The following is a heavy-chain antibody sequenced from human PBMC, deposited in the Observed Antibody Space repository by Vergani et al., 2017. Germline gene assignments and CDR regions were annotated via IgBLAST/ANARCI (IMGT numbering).Heavy chain of an antibody. CDR2: ISYDGTQK. J-gene: IGHJ1*01. V-gene: IGHV3-30*03. D-gene: IGHD1-1*01. Sequence: QVHLVESGGGVVQPGRSLRLFCVVSGFTSSYYGMHWVRQAPGKGLEWVAVISYDGTQKYYADSVKGRFTISRDNSKSTLYLQMNSLRTEDTAVYYCATKSCGTPVCQIGYFREWGQGTLVTVSS. CDR3: ATKSCGTPVCQIGYFRE. CDR1: GFTSSYYG.